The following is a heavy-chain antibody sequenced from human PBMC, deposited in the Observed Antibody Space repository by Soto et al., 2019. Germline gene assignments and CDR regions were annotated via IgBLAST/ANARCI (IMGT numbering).Heavy chain of an antibody. Sequence: SGGSLRLSCAASGFTFSSYAMHWVRQAPGKGLEWVAVISYDGSNKYYADSVKGRFTISRDNSKNTLYLQMNSLRAEDTAVYYCARSITIFGVVIYPRFDYWGQGTLVTVSS. CDR3: ARSITIFGVVIYPRFDY. V-gene: IGHV3-30-3*01. J-gene: IGHJ4*02. CDR1: GFTFSSYA. D-gene: IGHD3-3*01. CDR2: ISYDGSNK.